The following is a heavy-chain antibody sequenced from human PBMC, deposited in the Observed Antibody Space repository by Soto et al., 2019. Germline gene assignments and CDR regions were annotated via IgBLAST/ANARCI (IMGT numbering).Heavy chain of an antibody. V-gene: IGHV3-33*01. CDR2: IWHDGSNK. D-gene: IGHD1-26*01. Sequence: QVQLVESGGGVVQPGRSLSLSCAASGFTFRTYGMHWVRQAPGKGLEWVAIIWHDGSNKYYADSVKGRFTISRDNSKNTLYLQMNSLRGADTAVYYCARSPYSGSYLGAYWGQGTLVTVSS. J-gene: IGHJ4*02. CDR3: ARSPYSGSYLGAY. CDR1: GFTFRTYG.